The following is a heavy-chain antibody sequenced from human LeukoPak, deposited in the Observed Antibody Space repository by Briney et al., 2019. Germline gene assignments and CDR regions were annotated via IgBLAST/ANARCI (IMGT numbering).Heavy chain of an antibody. CDR1: GFTFNNYA. CDR2: TSYDGSNK. Sequence: GGSLRLSCAASGFTFNNYAMSWVRQAPGKGPEWVSVTSYDGSNKYYADSVKGRFAISRDNSKNTLYLQMNSLRGEDTAVYYCARHQATQYYYDSSVYPLDYWGRGTLVTVSS. CDR3: ARHQATQYYYDSSVYPLDY. J-gene: IGHJ4*02. V-gene: IGHV3-30*03. D-gene: IGHD3-22*01.